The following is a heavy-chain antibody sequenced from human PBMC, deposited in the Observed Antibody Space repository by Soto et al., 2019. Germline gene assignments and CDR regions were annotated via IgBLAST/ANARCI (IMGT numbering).Heavy chain of an antibody. D-gene: IGHD6-13*01. CDR3: ARAVFGSSWYYFDY. V-gene: IGHV4-59*01. CDR1: GGSISSYY. CDR2: IYYSGST. Sequence: SETLSLTCTVSGGSISSYYWSWIRQPPGKGLEWIGYIYYSGSTNYNPSLKSRVTISVDTSKNQFSLKLSSVTAADTAVYYCARAVFGSSWYYFDYWGQGTLVTVSS. J-gene: IGHJ4*02.